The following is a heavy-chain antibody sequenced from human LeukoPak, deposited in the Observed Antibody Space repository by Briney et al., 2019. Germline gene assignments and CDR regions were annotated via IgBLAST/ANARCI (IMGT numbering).Heavy chain of an antibody. D-gene: IGHD2-8*01. CDR1: GYTFTSYY. CDR2: INPSGGST. Sequence: GASVKVSCKASGYTFTSYYMHWVRQAPGQGLEWMGIINPSGGSTSYAQKFQGGVTMTRDTSTSTVYMELSSLRSEDTAVYYCAREEVVLMVYAPYYYGMDVWGQGTTVTVSS. V-gene: IGHV1-46*01. J-gene: IGHJ6*02. CDR3: AREEVVLMVYAPYYYGMDV.